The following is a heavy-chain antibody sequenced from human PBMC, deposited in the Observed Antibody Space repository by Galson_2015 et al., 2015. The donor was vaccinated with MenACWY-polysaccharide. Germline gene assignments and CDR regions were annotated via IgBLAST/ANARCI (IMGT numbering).Heavy chain of an antibody. CDR3: ARGSGMDV. J-gene: IGHJ6*02. V-gene: IGHV3-7*01. Sequence: SLRLSCAASGFTFSNYWMNWVRQAPGKGLEWVANIKQDGGDKYHVDSVKGRFTISRDNAKNSLFFQMNSLRADDTAIYYCARGSGMDVWGQGTTVTVSS. CDR1: GFTFSNYW. CDR2: IKQDGGDK.